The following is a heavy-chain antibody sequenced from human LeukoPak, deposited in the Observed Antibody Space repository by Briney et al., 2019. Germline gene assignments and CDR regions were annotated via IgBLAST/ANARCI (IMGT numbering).Heavy chain of an antibody. V-gene: IGHV3-23*01. CDR1: GFTFNICA. J-gene: IGHJ4*02. CDR3: AKDRS. CDR2: ITYSGDRT. Sequence: GGSLRVSCAASGFTFNICAMTWVRQAPGKGLEWVSTITYSGDRTFYADSVTGRFTISRDNFKNVVSLQMNSLRAEDTAVYYCAKDRSWGQGTLVTVSS.